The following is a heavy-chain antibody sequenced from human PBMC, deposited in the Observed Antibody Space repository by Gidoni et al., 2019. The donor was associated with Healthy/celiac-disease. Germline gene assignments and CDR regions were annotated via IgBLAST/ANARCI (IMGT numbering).Heavy chain of an antibody. CDR2: IYSGGRT. CDR3: ARVYYDILTGYRAQSVGYYYYMDV. CDR1: GFTVSSNY. J-gene: IGHJ6*03. Sequence: EVQLVESGGGLIQPGGSLRLSCAASGFTVSSNYMSWVRQAPGKGLEWVSVIYSGGRTYYADSVKGRFTISRDNSKNTLYLQMNSLRAEDTAVYYCARVYYDILTGYRAQSVGYYYYMDVWGKGTTVTVSS. V-gene: IGHV3-53*01. D-gene: IGHD3-9*01.